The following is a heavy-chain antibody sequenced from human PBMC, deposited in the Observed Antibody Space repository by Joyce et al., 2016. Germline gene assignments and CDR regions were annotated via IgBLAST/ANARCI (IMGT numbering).Heavy chain of an antibody. CDR2: IYPGDSDT. Sequence: EVQLVQSGAEVKKPGESLKISCKGSGYSFTTYWIGWVRQMPGKGLEWMGFIYPGDSDTKYSPSFQGQVTFSADKSISTAYLQWSSLKASDTAIYYCARLASYYSLENWFDPWGQGTLVTVSS. V-gene: IGHV5-51*01. CDR3: ARLASYYSLENWFDP. D-gene: IGHD3-10*01. CDR1: GYSFTTYW. J-gene: IGHJ5*02.